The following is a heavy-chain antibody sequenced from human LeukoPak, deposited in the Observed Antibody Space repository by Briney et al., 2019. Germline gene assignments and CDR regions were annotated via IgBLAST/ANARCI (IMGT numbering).Heavy chain of an antibody. J-gene: IGHJ4*02. Sequence: SETLSLTCAVYGGSFSGYYWSWIRQPPGKGLEWIGSIYYSGSTYYNPSLKSRVTISVDTSKNQFSLKLSSVTAADTAVYYCARDGEGATTYYFDYWGQGTLVTVSS. CDR2: IYYSGST. D-gene: IGHD5-12*01. CDR1: GGSFSGYY. CDR3: ARDGEGATTYYFDY. V-gene: IGHV4-34*01.